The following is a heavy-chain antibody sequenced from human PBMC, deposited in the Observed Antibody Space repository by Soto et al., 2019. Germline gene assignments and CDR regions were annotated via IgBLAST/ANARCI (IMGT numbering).Heavy chain of an antibody. CDR2: TSSYNTDT. V-gene: IGHV1-18*01. J-gene: IGHJ6*02. CDR3: ARGHGVIIGAMDV. CDR1: GYRFETYA. D-gene: IGHD3-3*01. Sequence: QVQLVQSGGEVKKPGASVKVSCKSSGYRFETYAMNWVRQAPGQGLEWMGWTSSYNTDTFYADKFQDRVSMTTDTSTGTAYRELRSLSSAETAVYYWARGHGVIIGAMDVWGQGTAVPVSS.